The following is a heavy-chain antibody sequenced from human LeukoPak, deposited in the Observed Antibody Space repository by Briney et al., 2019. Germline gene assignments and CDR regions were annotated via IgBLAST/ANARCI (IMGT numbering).Heavy chain of an antibody. V-gene: IGHV4-39*01. J-gene: IGHJ4*02. Sequence: LETLSLTCTVSGGSISSSSYYWGWIRQPPGKGLEWIGSIYYSGSTYYNPSLKSRVTISVDTSKNQFSLKLSSVTAADTAVYYCARRGGFWFYWGQGTLVTVSS. CDR2: IYYSGST. D-gene: IGHD3-9*01. CDR1: GGSISSSSYY. CDR3: ARRGGFWFY.